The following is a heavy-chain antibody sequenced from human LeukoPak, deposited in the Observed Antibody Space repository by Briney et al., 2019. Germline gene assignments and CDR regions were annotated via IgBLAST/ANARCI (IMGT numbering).Heavy chain of an antibody. V-gene: IGHV3-53*05. J-gene: IGHJ4*02. CDR2: IYSGGST. CDR1: GFTVSSNY. Sequence: GGSLRLSCAASGFTVSSNYMSWVRQAPGKGLEWVSVIYSGGSTYYADSVKGRFTISRDNSNNTLYLQINSLRAEDTAVYHCAKDSEYYYGSGADLDYWGQGTLVTVSS. CDR3: AKDSEYYYGSGADLDY. D-gene: IGHD3-10*01.